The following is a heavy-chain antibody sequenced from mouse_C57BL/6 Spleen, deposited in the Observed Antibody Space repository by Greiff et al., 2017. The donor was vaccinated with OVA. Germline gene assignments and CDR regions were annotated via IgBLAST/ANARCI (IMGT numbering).Heavy chain of an antibody. CDR2: INHYNGGT. CDR1: GYTFTDYY. CDR3: ARGSVVSPYAMDY. Sequence: VQLQQSGPVLVKPGASVKMSCKASGYTFTDYYMNWVKQSHGKSLEWIGVINHYNGGTSYNQKFKGKATLTVDKSSSTAYMELNSLTSEDSAVYYCARGSVVSPYAMDYWGQGTSVTVSS. D-gene: IGHD1-1*01. J-gene: IGHJ4*01. V-gene: IGHV1-19*01.